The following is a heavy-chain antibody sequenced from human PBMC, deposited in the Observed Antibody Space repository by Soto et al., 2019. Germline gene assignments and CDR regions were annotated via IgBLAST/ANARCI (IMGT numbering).Heavy chain of an antibody. V-gene: IGHV3-48*02. CDR1: GFTFSSYS. D-gene: IGHD3-10*01. CDR3: ARESPRYGSGIGIDY. CDR2: ISSSSSTI. Sequence: PGGSLRLSCAASGFTFSSYSMNWVRQAPGKGLEWVSYISSSSSTIYYADSVKGRFTISRDNAKNSLYLQMNSLRDEDTAVYYCARESPRYGSGIGIDYWGQGTLVTVSS. J-gene: IGHJ4*02.